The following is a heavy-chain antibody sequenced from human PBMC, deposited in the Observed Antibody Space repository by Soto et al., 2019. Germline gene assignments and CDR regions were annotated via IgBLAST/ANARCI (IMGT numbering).Heavy chain of an antibody. CDR1: GFTFSIYS. CDR3: AREAAPTLWYFDL. J-gene: IGHJ2*01. D-gene: IGHD2-15*01. V-gene: IGHV3-48*02. CDR2: ISTSSII. Sequence: GGSLRLSCAASGFTFSIYSMNWVRQAPGKGLEWVSYISTSSIIYYADSVKGRFTTSRDNAKNSLYLQVNSLTDEDTAVYYCAREAAPTLWYFDLCGRGTVVTLSS.